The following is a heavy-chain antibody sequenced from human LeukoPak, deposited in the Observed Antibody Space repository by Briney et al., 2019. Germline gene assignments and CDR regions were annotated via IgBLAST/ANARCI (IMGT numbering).Heavy chain of an antibody. V-gene: IGHV1-8*02. CDR3: ARRIRLSDYGDYKYVDY. D-gene: IGHD4-17*01. Sequence: GASVKVSCKASGYTFTSYGINWVRQATGQGLEWMGWMNPNSGNTGYAQKFQGRVTMTRNTSISTAYMELSSLRSEDTAVYYCARRIRLSDYGDYKYVDYWGQGTLVTVSS. CDR1: GYTFTSYG. CDR2: MNPNSGNT. J-gene: IGHJ4*02.